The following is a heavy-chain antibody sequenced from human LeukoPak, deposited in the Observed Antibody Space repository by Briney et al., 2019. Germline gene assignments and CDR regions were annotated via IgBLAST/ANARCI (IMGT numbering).Heavy chain of an antibody. CDR2: INHSGST. CDR1: GGSFSGYY. D-gene: IGHD2-15*01. CDR3: ARYCSGGSCYRLGAFDI. J-gene: IGHJ3*02. Sequence: PSETLSLTCAVYGGSFSGYYWSWIRQPPGKGLEWIGEINHSGSTNYNPSLKSRVTISVDTSKNQFSLKLSSVTAADTAVYYCARYCSGGSCYRLGAFDIWGQGTMVTVSS. V-gene: IGHV4-34*01.